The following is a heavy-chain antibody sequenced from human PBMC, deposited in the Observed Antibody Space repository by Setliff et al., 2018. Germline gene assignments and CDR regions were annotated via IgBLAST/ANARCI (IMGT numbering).Heavy chain of an antibody. V-gene: IGHV3-74*03. CDR3: AKNHLAGTPHVYFDY. CDR1: GFTLNSYL. D-gene: IGHD6-19*01. CDR2: IQTDESDT. Sequence: LRLSCAASGFTLNSYLMHWVRQAPGEGLVWVSRIQTDESDTTYGDSVKGRFTISRDNSKNTLYLQMNSLRPEDTAVYYCAKNHLAGTPHVYFDYWGQGTLVTVSS. J-gene: IGHJ4*02.